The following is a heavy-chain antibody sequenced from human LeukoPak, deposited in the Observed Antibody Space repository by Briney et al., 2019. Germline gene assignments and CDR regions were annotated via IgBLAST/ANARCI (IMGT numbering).Heavy chain of an antibody. J-gene: IGHJ4*02. CDR2: IYYTGST. CDR3: ATWGRWLQSRHSDY. V-gene: IGHV4-39*01. D-gene: IGHD5-24*01. CDR1: GASIKNSSYF. Sequence: SSETLSLTCTVSGASIKNSSYFWGWIRQPPGKGLEWIGTIYYTGSTFHNPSLKSRVTISVETSKNLFSLRLTSVTPADTSFYYCATWGRWLQSRHSDYWGQGTLVTVSS.